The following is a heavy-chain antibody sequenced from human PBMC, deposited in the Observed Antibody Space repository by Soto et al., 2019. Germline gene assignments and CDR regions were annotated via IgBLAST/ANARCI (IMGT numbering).Heavy chain of an antibody. J-gene: IGHJ3*02. CDR3: ARDKGEGDYDRLGDAFDI. CDR1: GFTFDDYG. D-gene: IGHD4-17*01. CDR2: INWNGGST. V-gene: IGHV3-20*01. Sequence: GGSLRLSCAASGFTFDDYGMSWVRQAPGKGLEWVSGINWNGGSTGYADSVKGRFTISRDNAKNSLYLQMNSLRAEDTALYHCARDKGEGDYDRLGDAFDIWGQGTMVTVSS.